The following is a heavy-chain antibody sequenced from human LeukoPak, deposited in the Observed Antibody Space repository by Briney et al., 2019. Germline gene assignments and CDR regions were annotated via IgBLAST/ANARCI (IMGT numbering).Heavy chain of an antibody. D-gene: IGHD6-19*01. J-gene: IGHJ6*03. CDR1: GFTFGDYA. V-gene: IGHV3-49*03. CDR2: IRSKAYGGTT. Sequence: GGSLRLSCTASGFTFGDYAMSWFRQAPGKGLEWVGFIRSKAYGGTTEYAAPVKGRFTISRDDSESIAYLQMNSLKTEDTAVYYCTRDVVAGLYYYYYYYMDVWGKGTTVTVSS. CDR3: TRDVVAGLYYYYYYYMDV.